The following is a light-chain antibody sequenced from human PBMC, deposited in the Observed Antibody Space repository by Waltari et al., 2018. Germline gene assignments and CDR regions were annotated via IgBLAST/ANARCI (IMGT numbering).Light chain of an antibody. CDR2: DVS. V-gene: IGLV2-11*01. CDR1: SSDVGGYNY. Sequence: QSALTQPRSVSGSPGQSVTISCTGTSSDVGGYNYVSWYQQHPGKAPKLRIYDVSKRPSRSPDRLSGSTSGNTASLTISGLQAEDEADYYCCSYAGSYTYVVFGGGTTLTVL. CDR3: CSYAGSYTYVV. J-gene: IGLJ2*01.